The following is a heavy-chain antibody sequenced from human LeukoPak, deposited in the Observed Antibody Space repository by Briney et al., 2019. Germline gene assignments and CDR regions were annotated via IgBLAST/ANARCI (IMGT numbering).Heavy chain of an antibody. D-gene: IGHD4-17*01. CDR3: AKGTVTSLYYYYGMDV. CDR2: IGASGDNT. J-gene: IGHJ6*02. Sequence: GGSLRLSCAASGFTFSRYAMSWVRQAPGKGLEWVSAIGASGDNTYYADSVKGRFTISRDNSKNTLYLQMNSLRAEDTAVYYCAKGTVTSLYYYYGMDVWGQGTTVTVSS. V-gene: IGHV3-23*01. CDR1: GFTFSRYA.